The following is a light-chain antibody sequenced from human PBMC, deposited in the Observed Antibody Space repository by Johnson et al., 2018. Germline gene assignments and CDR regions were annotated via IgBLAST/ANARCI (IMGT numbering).Light chain of an antibody. V-gene: IGLV1-51*02. J-gene: IGLJ1*01. CDR2: KNN. CDR1: SSNIGNNY. Sequence: QSVLTQPPSVSAAPGQKVTISCSGSSSNIGNNYVSWYQQLTGTAPKLLIYKNNKRPSGIPDRFSGSKSGTSATLGITGLQTGDEADYYCGTWDSSLSAGNVVGTGTKVTVL. CDR3: GTWDSSLSAGNV.